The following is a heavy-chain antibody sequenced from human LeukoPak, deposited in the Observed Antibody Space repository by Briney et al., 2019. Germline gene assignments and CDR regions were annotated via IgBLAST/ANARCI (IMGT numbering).Heavy chain of an antibody. CDR2: IYNGGIT. J-gene: IGHJ4*02. V-gene: IGHV3-66*01. CDR3: ARDLGYSSDY. CDR1: GFIVSSNY. D-gene: IGHD6-13*01. Sequence: GGSLRLSCAASGFIVSSNYMSWVRQAPGKGLEWVSVIYNGGITYADSVKGRFTVSRDSSENTVYLQMNSLRAEDTAVYYCARDLGYSSDYWGQGTLVTVSS.